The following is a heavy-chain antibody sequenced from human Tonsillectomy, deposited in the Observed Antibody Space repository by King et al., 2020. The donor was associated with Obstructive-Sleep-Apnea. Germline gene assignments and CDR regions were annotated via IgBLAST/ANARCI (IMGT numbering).Heavy chain of an antibody. CDR2: IISSSSTI. D-gene: IGHD2-15*01. J-gene: IGHJ4*02. CDR1: GFTFSSYS. Sequence: EEQLVQSGGGLVQPGGSLRLSCAASGFTFSSYSMNWVRQAPGKGLEWVSYIISSSSTIYYADSVKGRFTISRDNAKNSLYLQMNSLRAEDTAVYYCARERGSVGVVVAAFDYWGQGTLVTVSS. CDR3: ARERGSVGVVVAAFDY. V-gene: IGHV3-48*04.